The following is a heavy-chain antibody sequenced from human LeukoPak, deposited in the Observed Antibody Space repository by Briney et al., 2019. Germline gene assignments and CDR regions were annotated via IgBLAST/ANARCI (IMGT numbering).Heavy chain of an antibody. CDR2: FDPKDGET. CDR1: GYTLTQLS. CDR3: ATARITMVRGVIISHAFDI. V-gene: IGHV1-24*01. D-gene: IGHD3-10*01. Sequence: ASVKVSCKVSGYTLTQLSMHWVGQAPGKGGEGRGGFDPKDGETMYVQKFQGTLTMTADTSTDTAYMELSSLRSEDTAVYYCATARITMVRGVIISHAFDIWGQGTMVTVSS. J-gene: IGHJ3*02.